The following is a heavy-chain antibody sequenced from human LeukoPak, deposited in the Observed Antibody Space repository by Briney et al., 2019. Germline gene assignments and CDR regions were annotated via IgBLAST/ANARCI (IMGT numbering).Heavy chain of an antibody. J-gene: IGHJ4*02. Sequence: GRSLRLSCAASGFTFSSYGMPWVRQAPGKGLEWVAVIWYDGSNKYYADSVKGRFTISRDNSKNTLYLQMNSLRAEDTAVYYCARDYYGSGSYALDYWGQGTLVTVSS. V-gene: IGHV3-33*01. D-gene: IGHD3-10*01. CDR3: ARDYYGSGSYALDY. CDR2: IWYDGSNK. CDR1: GFTFSSYG.